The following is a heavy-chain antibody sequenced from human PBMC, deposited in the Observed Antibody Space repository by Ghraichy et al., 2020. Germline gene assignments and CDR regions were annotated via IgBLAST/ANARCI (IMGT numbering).Heavy chain of an antibody. CDR1: DGFIGNSNYY. J-gene: IGHJ3*02. D-gene: IGHD6-19*01. CDR2: IDYSGNT. V-gene: IGHV4-39*01. Sequence: GSLRLSCTVSDGFIGNSNYYWGWIRQPPGKGLEWIGSIDYSGNTYDNPSLKSRVTMSVDTSNNQFSLRLTSVTAADTAVYYCARLRSILAGYDAFDIWGQGTMVTVSS. CDR3: ARLRSILAGYDAFDI.